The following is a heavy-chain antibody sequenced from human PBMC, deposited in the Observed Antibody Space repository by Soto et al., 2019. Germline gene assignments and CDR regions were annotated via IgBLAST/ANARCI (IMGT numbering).Heavy chain of an antibody. Sequence: GGSLRLSCAASGFTFSNAWMSWVRQAPGKGLEWVGRIKSKTDGGTTDYAAPVKGRFTISRDDSKNTLYLQMNSLKTEDTAVYYCTTDINDYGDYVDWFDPWGQGTLVTVSS. D-gene: IGHD4-17*01. CDR2: IKSKTDGGTT. V-gene: IGHV3-15*01. J-gene: IGHJ5*02. CDR1: GFTFSNAW. CDR3: TTDINDYGDYVDWFDP.